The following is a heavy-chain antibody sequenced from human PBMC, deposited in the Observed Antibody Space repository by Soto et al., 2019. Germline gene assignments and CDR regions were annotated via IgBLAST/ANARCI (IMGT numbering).Heavy chain of an antibody. D-gene: IGHD5-18*01. CDR3: ARAVDRAISDIWFDP. CDR2: IFSSDEK. J-gene: IGHJ5*02. V-gene: IGHV2-26*01. CDR1: GFSLSNAGTG. Sequence: GPALVNPTEALTLTCTVSGFSLSNAGTGVSWIRQPPGKALEWLAHIFSSDEKSYRTSLETRLTVSKDTSKSQVVLTMTNMDPLDTATYYCARAVDRAISDIWFDPWGQGTQVTVSS.